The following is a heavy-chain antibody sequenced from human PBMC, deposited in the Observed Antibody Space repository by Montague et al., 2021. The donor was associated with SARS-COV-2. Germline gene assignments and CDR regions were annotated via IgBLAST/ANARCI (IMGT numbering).Heavy chain of an antibody. CDR1: GTFITSYY. V-gene: IGHV4-59*01. D-gene: IGHD3-10*01. CDR3: ARGCLSYFGAGSHCYGMDV. CDR2: ISDSGST. Sequence: SETLSLTCSVSGTFITSYYWNWIRQPPGKGLEWIGYISDSGSTNYSPSLKSRVTMSVDTSKSQMSLKLTSVTAADTAVYYCARGCLSYFGAGSHCYGMDVWGQGTTVTVSS. J-gene: IGHJ6*02.